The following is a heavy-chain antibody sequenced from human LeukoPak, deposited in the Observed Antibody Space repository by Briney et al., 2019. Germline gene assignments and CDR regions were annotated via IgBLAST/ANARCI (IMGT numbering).Heavy chain of an antibody. Sequence: PVASVKVSCKASGYTFTSYDINWVRQATGQGLEWMGWMNPNSGNTGYAQKFQGRVTMTRNTSISTAYMELSSLRSEDTAVYYCASTSYSSGWYRGTDFDYWGQGTLVTVSS. CDR3: ASTSYSSGWYRGTDFDY. CDR2: MNPNSGNT. CDR1: GYTFTSYD. J-gene: IGHJ4*02. D-gene: IGHD6-19*01. V-gene: IGHV1-8*01.